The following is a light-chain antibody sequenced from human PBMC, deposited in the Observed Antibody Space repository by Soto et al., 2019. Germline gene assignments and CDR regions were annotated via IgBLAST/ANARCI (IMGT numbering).Light chain of an antibody. V-gene: IGKV3-15*01. Sequence: EIVMTQSPATLSVSPGERATLSCRASESVSRSLAWYQQNPGQPPRLLIYGASTRATGIPARFSASGSGTEFTLTISSLQAEDFAVYYCQQYNNWPQTFGQGTKVEIK. CDR1: ESVSRS. J-gene: IGKJ1*01. CDR3: QQYNNWPQT. CDR2: GAS.